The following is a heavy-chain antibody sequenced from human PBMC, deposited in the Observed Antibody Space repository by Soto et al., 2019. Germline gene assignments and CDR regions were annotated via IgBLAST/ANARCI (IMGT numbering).Heavy chain of an antibody. J-gene: IGHJ4*02. CDR1: GYSISSGYY. CDR3: ARVTYYYDSSGYYVDY. CDR2: IYHSGST. D-gene: IGHD3-22*01. V-gene: IGHV4-38-2*01. Sequence: KASETLSLTCAVSGYSISSGYYWGWIRQPPGKGLEWIGSIYHSGSTYYNPSLKSRVTISVDTSKNQFSLKLSSVTAADTAVYYCARVTYYYDSSGYYVDYWGQGTLVTVSS.